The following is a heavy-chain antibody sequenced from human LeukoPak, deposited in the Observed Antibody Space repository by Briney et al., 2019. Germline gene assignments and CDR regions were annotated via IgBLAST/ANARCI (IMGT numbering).Heavy chain of an antibody. J-gene: IGHJ4*02. Sequence: GASVKVSCKASGYTFTGYYMHWVRQAPGQGLEWMGWINPNSGGTNYAQKFQGRVTMTRDTSISTAYMELSRLRSDDTAVYYCARVDGYYESSGYYYFLDYWGQGTLVTVSS. CDR1: GYTFTGYY. CDR2: INPNSGGT. V-gene: IGHV1-2*02. CDR3: ARVDGYYESSGYYYFLDY. D-gene: IGHD3-22*01.